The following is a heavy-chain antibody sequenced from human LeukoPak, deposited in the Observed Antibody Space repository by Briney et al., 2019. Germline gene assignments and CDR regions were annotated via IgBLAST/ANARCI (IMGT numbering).Heavy chain of an antibody. J-gene: IGHJ4*02. Sequence: QPGGSLRLSCAASGFTFSSYPMTWVRQAPGKGLEWVSSISANGGNTYYADSVKGRFTISRDNSKNTLYLQMSSLRDDDTAVYYCARVTGNSATYPIFDYWGQGTLVTVSS. CDR1: GFTFSSYP. V-gene: IGHV3-23*01. D-gene: IGHD1-26*01. CDR2: ISANGGNT. CDR3: ARVTGNSATYPIFDY.